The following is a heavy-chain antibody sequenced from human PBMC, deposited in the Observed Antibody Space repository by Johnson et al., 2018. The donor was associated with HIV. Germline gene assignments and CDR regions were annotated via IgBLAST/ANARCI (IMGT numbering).Heavy chain of an antibody. V-gene: IGHV3-30*04. D-gene: IGHD1-26*01. CDR3: AKDSPGWLVGAIGEDAFDI. Sequence: QVQLVESGGGVVQPGRSLRLSCAASGFTFSSYAMHWVRQAPGKRLEWVAVISFDGSYKYYADSVKGRFTISRDNSKNTLYLQMNSLRAEDTAVYYCAKDSPGWLVGAIGEDAFDIWGQGTMVTVSS. J-gene: IGHJ3*02. CDR1: GFTFSSYA. CDR2: ISFDGSYK.